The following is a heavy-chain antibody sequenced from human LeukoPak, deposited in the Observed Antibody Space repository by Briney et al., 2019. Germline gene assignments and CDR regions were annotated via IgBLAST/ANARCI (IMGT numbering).Heavy chain of an antibody. J-gene: IGHJ5*02. V-gene: IGHV4-59*01. CDR2: IYYSGST. D-gene: IGHD4-17*01. Sequence: PSETLSLTCTVSGGSISSYYWSWIRQPPGKGLEWIGYIYYSGSTNYNPSLKSRVTISVDTSKNQFSLKLSSVTAADTAVYYCARDRGGDYVWFDPWGQGTLVTVSS. CDR1: GGSISSYY. CDR3: ARDRGGDYVWFDP.